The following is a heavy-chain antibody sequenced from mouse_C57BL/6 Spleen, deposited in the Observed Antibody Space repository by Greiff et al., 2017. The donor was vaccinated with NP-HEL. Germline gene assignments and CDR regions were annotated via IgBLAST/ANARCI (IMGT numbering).Heavy chain of an antibody. Sequence: QVQLQQPGAELVMPGASVKLSCKASGYTFTSYWMHWVKQRPGQGLEWIGEIDPSDSYTNYNQKFKGKSTLTVDKSSSTAYMQLSSLTSEDSAVYHCARRAFYSGFDYWGQGTTLTVSS. J-gene: IGHJ2*01. D-gene: IGHD1-1*01. CDR3: ARRAFYSGFDY. V-gene: IGHV1-69*01. CDR2: IDPSDSYT. CDR1: GYTFTSYW.